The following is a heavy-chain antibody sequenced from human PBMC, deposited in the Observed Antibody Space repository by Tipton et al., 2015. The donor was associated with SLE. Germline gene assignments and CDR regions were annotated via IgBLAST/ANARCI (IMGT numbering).Heavy chain of an antibody. Sequence: TLSLTCTVSGGSISGSSYYWGWIRQPPGKGLEWIGSIYYSGSTYYNPSLKSRVTISVDTSKNQFSLKLSSVTAADTAVYYCGSGSYYYFDNWGQGTLVTVSS. D-gene: IGHD1-26*01. V-gene: IGHV4-39*01. CDR2: IYYSGST. J-gene: IGHJ4*02. CDR3: GSGSYYYFDN. CDR1: GGSISGSSYY.